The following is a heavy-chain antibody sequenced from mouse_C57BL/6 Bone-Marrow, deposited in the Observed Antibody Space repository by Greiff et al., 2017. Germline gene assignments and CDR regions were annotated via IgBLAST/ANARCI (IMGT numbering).Heavy chain of an antibody. D-gene: IGHD2-1*01. CDR1: GYAFTNYL. CDR3: ARGDGNYRFAY. V-gene: IGHV1-54*01. Sequence: QVQLQQSGAELVRPGTSVKVSCKASGYAFTNYLIEWVKQRPGQGLEWFGVINPGSGGTNYNEKFKGKATLTADKSSSTAYMQLSSLTSEDSAVYFCARGDGNYRFAYWGQGTLVTVSA. J-gene: IGHJ3*01. CDR2: INPGSGGT.